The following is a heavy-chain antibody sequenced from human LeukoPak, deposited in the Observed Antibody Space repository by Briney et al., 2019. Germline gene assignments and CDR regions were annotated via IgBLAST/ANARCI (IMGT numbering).Heavy chain of an antibody. CDR2: INWNSDRI. CDR1: GFIFGDYG. D-gene: IGHD3-22*01. Sequence: GRALRLSCAASGFIFGDYGMSWVRQAPGKGLEWVSGINWNSDRIGYADSVKGRFTISRDNAKNSLYMQMNSVRAEDTALYYCARASYYYDTSGLGAFDVWGQGTTVIVSS. V-gene: IGHV3-9*01. CDR3: ARASYYYDTSGLGAFDV. J-gene: IGHJ3*01.